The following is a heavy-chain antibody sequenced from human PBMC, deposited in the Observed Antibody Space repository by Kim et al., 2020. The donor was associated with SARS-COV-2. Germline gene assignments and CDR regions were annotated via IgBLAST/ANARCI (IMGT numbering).Heavy chain of an antibody. V-gene: IGHV1-3*01. Sequence: ASVKVSCKASGYTFDDYAFHWVRQAPGQRLEWMGWIDADNGNTKHSQKFQGRVTITRDTSATTAYMELRSLRSEDTAVYYCARNEDYWGQGTLVTVSS. J-gene: IGHJ4*02. CDR1: GYTFDDYA. CDR2: IDADNGNT. CDR3: ARNEDY.